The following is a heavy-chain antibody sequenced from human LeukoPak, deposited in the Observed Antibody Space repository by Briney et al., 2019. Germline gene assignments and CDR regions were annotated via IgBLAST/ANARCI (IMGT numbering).Heavy chain of an antibody. J-gene: IGHJ3*02. D-gene: IGHD3-10*01. CDR2: MNPNSGYT. V-gene: IGHV1-8*01. Sequence: GASVKVSCKASGYTFTSYDINWVRQATGQGPEWMGWMNPNSGYTGYAQKFQGRVTMTTNTSISTAYMELSSLRSEDTAVYYCARFGELEGLDAFDIWGQGTMVTVSS. CDR1: GYTFTSYD. CDR3: ARFGELEGLDAFDI.